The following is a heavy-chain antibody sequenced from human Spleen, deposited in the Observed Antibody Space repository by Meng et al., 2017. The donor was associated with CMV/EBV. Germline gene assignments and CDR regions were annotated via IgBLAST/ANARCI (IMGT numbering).Heavy chain of an antibody. J-gene: IGHJ5*02. CDR3: ARVRVAAALGLNWFDP. CDR1: SSVNSTNYY. CDR2: IYYSVTT. Sequence: SSVNSTNYYWGWIRQPPGEGLEWIGSIYYSVTTYYDPSLKSRVTISVDTPKNQFSLELTSVTAADTAVYYCARVRVAAALGLNWFDPWGQGTLVTVSS. D-gene: IGHD2-2*01. V-gene: IGHV4-39*07.